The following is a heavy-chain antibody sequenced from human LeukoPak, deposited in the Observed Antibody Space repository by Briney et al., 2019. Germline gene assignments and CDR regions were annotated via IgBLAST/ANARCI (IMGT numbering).Heavy chain of an antibody. Sequence: SETLSLTCTVSGGSISSYYWTWLRQPPGKGLEWIGYIYYSGTTNHNPSLKSRVTISVDTSKNQFSLKLSSVTAADTAVYYCARTRYYYNSRSYGAPYYFDYWGQGTLVTVSS. CDR3: ARTRYYYNSRSYGAPYYFDY. J-gene: IGHJ4*02. V-gene: IGHV4-59*08. D-gene: IGHD3-10*01. CDR2: IYYSGTT. CDR1: GGSISSYY.